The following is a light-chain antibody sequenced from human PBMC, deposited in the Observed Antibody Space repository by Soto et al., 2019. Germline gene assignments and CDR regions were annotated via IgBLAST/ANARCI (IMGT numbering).Light chain of an antibody. CDR1: QSLVYSDGKTY. V-gene: IGKV2-30*01. CDR3: VHGTHWPWT. J-gene: IGKJ1*01. CDR2: RVS. Sequence: VVINRSSRSLPVTLGQPASISCRSSQSLVYSDGKTYLNWFQQRPGQSPRRLIYRVSNRDSGVPDRFSGSGSGTVCTRKNSRLVSEHVRVYDPVHGTHWPWTHGQGTKVDIK.